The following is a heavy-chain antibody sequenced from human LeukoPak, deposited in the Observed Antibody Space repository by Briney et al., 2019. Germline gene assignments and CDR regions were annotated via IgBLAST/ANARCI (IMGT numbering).Heavy chain of an antibody. V-gene: IGHV3-23*01. CDR1: GFTFSTFG. Sequence: GGSLRLSCVASGFTFSTFGMSWVRQAPGKGLEWVSSISDTGGYTYYADSMKGRFTISRDNSKNTLYLQMNSLRAEDTAVYYCARIGSGYSPSDWGQGTLVTVSS. CDR3: ARIGSGYSPSD. CDR2: ISDTGGYT. J-gene: IGHJ4*02. D-gene: IGHD5-18*01.